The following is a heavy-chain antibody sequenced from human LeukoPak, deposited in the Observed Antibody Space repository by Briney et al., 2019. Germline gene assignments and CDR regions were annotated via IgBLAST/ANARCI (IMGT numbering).Heavy chain of an antibody. V-gene: IGHV4-59*01. CDR1: GGSISSYY. Sequence: SETLSLTCTVSGGSISSYYWSWIRQPPGKGLEWIGYIYYSGGTNYNPSLKSRVTISVDSSKNQFSLKLSSVTAADTAVYYCARFYDSSAWFDPWGQGTLVTVSS. CDR3: ARFYDSSAWFDP. J-gene: IGHJ5*02. D-gene: IGHD3-22*01. CDR2: IYYSGGT.